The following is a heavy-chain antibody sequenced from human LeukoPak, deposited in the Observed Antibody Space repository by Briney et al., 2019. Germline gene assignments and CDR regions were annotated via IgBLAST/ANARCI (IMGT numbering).Heavy chain of an antibody. D-gene: IGHD3-3*01. CDR1: GFTFSSYA. Sequence: GGSLRLSCAASGFTFSSYAMHWVRQAPGKGLEWVAVISYDGSNKYYADSVEGRFTISRDNSKNTLYLQMNSLRAEDTAVYYCARDPKYYDFWSGPWGAFDIWGQGTMVTVSS. V-gene: IGHV3-30-3*01. CDR2: ISYDGSNK. CDR3: ARDPKYYDFWSGPWGAFDI. J-gene: IGHJ3*02.